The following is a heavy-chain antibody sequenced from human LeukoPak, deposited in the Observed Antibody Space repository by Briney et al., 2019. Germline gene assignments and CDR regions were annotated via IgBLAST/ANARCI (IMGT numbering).Heavy chain of an antibody. Sequence: GGSLRLSCAASGFTFSSSAMSWVRQVPGKGLEWVSGISASGGSTYYADSVRGRFTISRDNSKNTLYLQMNSLRAEDTAVYYCARDRIAAAATVGYYYYGMDVWGQGTTVSVSS. J-gene: IGHJ6*02. CDR2: ISASGGST. V-gene: IGHV3-23*01. D-gene: IGHD6-25*01. CDR1: GFTFSSSA. CDR3: ARDRIAAAATVGYYYYGMDV.